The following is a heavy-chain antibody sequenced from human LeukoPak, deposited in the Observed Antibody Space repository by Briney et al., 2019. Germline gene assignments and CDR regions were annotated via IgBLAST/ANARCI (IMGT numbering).Heavy chain of an antibody. CDR3: ARAPAYSGSYYDDY. CDR1: GFTFSDYW. J-gene: IGHJ4*02. Sequence: GGSLRLSCAASGFTFSDYWMTWVRQAPGKGLEWVANIKQDGSEKYYVDSVKGRFTISRDNAKNSLYLQMNSLRAEDTAVYYCARAPAYSGSYYDDYWGQGTLVTVSS. D-gene: IGHD1-26*01. CDR2: IKQDGSEK. V-gene: IGHV3-7*01.